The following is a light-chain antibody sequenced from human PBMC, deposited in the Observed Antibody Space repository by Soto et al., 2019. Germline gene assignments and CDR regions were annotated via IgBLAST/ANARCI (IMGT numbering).Light chain of an antibody. CDR3: SSYTTSSTYV. CDR2: DVS. CDR1: RSDVGGYNY. Sequence: QSVLTQPASVSGSPGQSITISCTGTRSDVGGYNYVSWYQQYPDKAPKLMIYDVSNRPSGVSNRFSGSKSGNTASLTISGLQAEDEADYYCSSYTTSSTYVFGTGTKLTVL. V-gene: IGLV2-14*01. J-gene: IGLJ1*01.